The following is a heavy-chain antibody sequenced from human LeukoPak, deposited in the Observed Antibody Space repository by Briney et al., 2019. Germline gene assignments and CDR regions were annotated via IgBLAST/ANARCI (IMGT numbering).Heavy chain of an antibody. Sequence: GGSLRLSCSASGFTFSTYALHWVRPAPGKGLEYVSGINNNGHNTYYADTVKGGFTISRDNSKNTLFLQMSSLRAEDTAMYYCVKGNVDWWGQGTLVTVSS. CDR2: INNNGHNT. CDR1: GFTFSTYA. V-gene: IGHV3-64D*09. J-gene: IGHJ4*02. CDR3: VKGNVDW.